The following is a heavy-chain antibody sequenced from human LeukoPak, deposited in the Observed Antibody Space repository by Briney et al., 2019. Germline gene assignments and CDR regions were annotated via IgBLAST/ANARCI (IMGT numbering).Heavy chain of an antibody. CDR1: GFTFSGFA. J-gene: IGHJ4*02. V-gene: IGHV3-73*01. CDR2: IRSKAHNYAT. D-gene: IGHD1-14*01. CDR3: TSNNQY. Sequence: GGSLRLSCAASGFTFSGFAFHWVRQASGKGLEWVGRIRSKAHNYATVYAASVKGRFTISRDDSKNATYLQMNSLKTEDTAVYYCTSNNQYWGQGTLVTVSS.